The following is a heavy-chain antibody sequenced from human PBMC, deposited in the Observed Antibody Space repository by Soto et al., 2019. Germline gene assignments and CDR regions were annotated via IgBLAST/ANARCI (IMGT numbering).Heavy chain of an antibody. CDR2: IDPSDSYT. V-gene: IGHV5-10-1*01. D-gene: IGHD3-22*01. J-gene: IGHJ6*02. Sequence: EVQLVQSGAEGKKPGESLRISCKGSGYSFTSYWISWVRQMTGKGLEWMGRIDPSDSYTNYSPSFQGHVTISADKSISTAYLQWSSLKASDAAMYYCARRVNYYYGMDVWGQGTTVTVSS. CDR3: ARRVNYYYGMDV. CDR1: GYSFTSYW.